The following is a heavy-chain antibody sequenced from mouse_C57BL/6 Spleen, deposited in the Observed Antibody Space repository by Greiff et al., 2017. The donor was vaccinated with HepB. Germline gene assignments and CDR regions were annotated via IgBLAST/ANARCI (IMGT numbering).Heavy chain of an antibody. D-gene: IGHD1-1*01. CDR2: IYPRSGNT. CDR1: GYTFTSYG. J-gene: IGHJ1*03. CDR3: ARDYGRGGYFDV. Sequence: VQLQQSGAELARPGASVKLSCKASGYTFTSYGISWVKQRTGQGLEWIGEIYPRSGNTYYNEKFKGKATLTADKSSSTAYMELRSLTSEDSAVYFCARDYGRGGYFDVWGTGTTVTVSS. V-gene: IGHV1-81*01.